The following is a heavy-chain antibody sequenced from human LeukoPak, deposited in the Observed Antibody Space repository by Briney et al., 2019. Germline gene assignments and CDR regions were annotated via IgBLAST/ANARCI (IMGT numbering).Heavy chain of an antibody. CDR3: ARGLPYYDFWSGYPMGDY. CDR1: GYTFTGYY. CDR2: INPNSGGT. J-gene: IGHJ4*02. Sequence: ASVKVSCKASGYTFTGYYMHWVRQAPGQGLEWMGWINPNSGGTNYAQKFQGRVTMTRDTSISTAYMELSRLRSDDTAVYYCARGLPYYDFWSGYPMGDYWGQGTLVTVSS. D-gene: IGHD3-3*01. V-gene: IGHV1-2*02.